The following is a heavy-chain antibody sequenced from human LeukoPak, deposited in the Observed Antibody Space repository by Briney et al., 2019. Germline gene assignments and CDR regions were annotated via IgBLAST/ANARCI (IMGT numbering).Heavy chain of an antibody. V-gene: IGHV3-30*02. CDR1: GFTFSIYG. CDR2: ILYDGSEK. Sequence: GGSLRLSCAASGFTFSIYGMHWVRQAPGKGLDWVAFILYDGSEKYYADSVKGRFTISRDNSKNTLYLLMNSLRVEDTAVYYCAKGSEEVDYWGQGTLVTVSS. CDR3: AKGSEEVDY. J-gene: IGHJ4*02.